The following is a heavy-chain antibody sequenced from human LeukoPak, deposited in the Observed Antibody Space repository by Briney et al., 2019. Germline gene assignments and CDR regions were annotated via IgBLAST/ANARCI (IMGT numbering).Heavy chain of an antibody. CDR3: SRFYSSGWASGAFDI. D-gene: IGHD3-22*01. CDR1: GFTYSDYA. CDR2: IRNKANGGTT. J-gene: IGHJ3*02. Sequence: GGSLRLSCTTSGFTYSDYAVIWLRQAPGKGLEGMGFIRNKANGGTTQYAASVKGRFTISRDDSKTIAHLQMSSLKTEDTAVYYCSRFYSSGWASGAFDIWGKGTMVTVSS. V-gene: IGHV3-49*03.